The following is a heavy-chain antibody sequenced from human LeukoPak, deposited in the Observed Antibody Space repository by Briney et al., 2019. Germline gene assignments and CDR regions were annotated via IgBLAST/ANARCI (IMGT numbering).Heavy chain of an antibody. D-gene: IGHD3-22*01. CDR1: GGSISSNNYY. CDR2: IYYSGST. J-gene: IGHJ4*02. V-gene: IGHV4-39*01. Sequence: SETLSLTCTVSGGSISSNNYYWGWIRQPPGKGLEWIGSIYYSGSTYNNPSLKSRVTISVDTSKNQFSLKLTSVTAADTAVYYCASSPSGYWWNFDCWGQGTLVTVSS. CDR3: ASSPSGYWWNFDC.